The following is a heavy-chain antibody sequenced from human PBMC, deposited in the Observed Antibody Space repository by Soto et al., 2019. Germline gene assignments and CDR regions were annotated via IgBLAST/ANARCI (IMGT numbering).Heavy chain of an antibody. V-gene: IGHV1-2*02. Sequence: QVQLVQSGAEVKKSGASVKVSCKASGYIFVNYYIHWVRQAPGQGLEWMGWINPRNGATKYAQKFQGRVTMTRDTSSSTAHMELSSLRSNDTVVYYCARILSGSPDAYDVWGQGTMVTVSS. CDR2: INPRNGAT. CDR1: GYIFVNYY. D-gene: IGHD3-3*01. CDR3: ARILSGSPDAYDV. J-gene: IGHJ3*01.